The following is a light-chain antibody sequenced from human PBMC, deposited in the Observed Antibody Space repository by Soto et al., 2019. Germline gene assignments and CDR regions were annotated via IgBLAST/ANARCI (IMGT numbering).Light chain of an antibody. V-gene: IGKV1-39*01. J-gene: IGKJ2*01. Sequence: DIQMTQSPSSLSASVGDRVTITCRASQTISSYLNWYQQNPGKAPKLLIYAASSLQSGVPSRFSGSGSGTDFTLTISSLQPEDFATYYCQQCSSIPYTFGQGTKLEIK. CDR3: QQCSSIPYT. CDR1: QTISSY. CDR2: AAS.